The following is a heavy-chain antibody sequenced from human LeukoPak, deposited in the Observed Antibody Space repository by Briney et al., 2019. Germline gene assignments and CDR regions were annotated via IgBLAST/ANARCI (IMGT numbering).Heavy chain of an antibody. D-gene: IGHD3-3*01. V-gene: IGHV3-30-3*01. CDR3: ARDRGDGYNFWDDY. J-gene: IGHJ4*02. CDR1: GFTFSSYA. CDR2: ISYDGSNK. Sequence: GGSLRLSCAASGFTFSSYAMHWVRQAPGKGLEWVAVISYDGSNKYYADSVKGRFTISRDNSKNTLYLQMNSLRAEDTAVYSCARDRGDGYNFWDDYWGQGTLVTVSS.